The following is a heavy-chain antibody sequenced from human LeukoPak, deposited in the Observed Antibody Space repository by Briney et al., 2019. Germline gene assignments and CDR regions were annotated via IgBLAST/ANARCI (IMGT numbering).Heavy chain of an antibody. CDR1: GYTFTSYD. D-gene: IGHD6-13*01. J-gene: IGHJ1*01. V-gene: IGHV1-8*01. Sequence: ASVKVSCKASGYTFTSYDINWVRQATGQGLEWMGWMNPNSGNTGYAQKFQGRVTITRNTSISTAYMELSSLRSEDTAVYYCARGKAAAEYFQHWGQGTLVTVSS. CDR3: ARGKAAAEYFQH. CDR2: MNPNSGNT.